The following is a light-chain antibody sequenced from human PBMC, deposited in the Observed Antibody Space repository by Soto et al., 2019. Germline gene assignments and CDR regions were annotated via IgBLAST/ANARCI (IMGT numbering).Light chain of an antibody. V-gene: IGKV2-30*01. J-gene: IGKJ2*01. CDR1: QSLVSAGGYTH. Sequence: DAVLTQSPLSLPVTLGQPASISCRSSQSLVSAGGYTHLNWFQQRPGQSPRRLLYQVSNRDSGVPDRCSGSGSGTDFTLKISRVEAEDVWAYYCMQGSHWPHPLGQGTNLEI. CDR3: MQGSHWPHP. CDR2: QVS.